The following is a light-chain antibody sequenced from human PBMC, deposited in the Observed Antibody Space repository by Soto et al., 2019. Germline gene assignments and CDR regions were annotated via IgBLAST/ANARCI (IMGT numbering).Light chain of an antibody. CDR2: KGT. CDR1: SSDVGAYDS. Sequence: QSVLAQPASVSGSPGQSITISCTGTSSDVGAYDSVSWYQQHPHKAPQVIIYKGTRRPSGVSNRFSGSKSGNTASLTISGLQAEDEADYYCSSYTSSSTLYVFGTGTKLTVL. V-gene: IGLV2-14*02. J-gene: IGLJ1*01. CDR3: SSYTSSSTLYV.